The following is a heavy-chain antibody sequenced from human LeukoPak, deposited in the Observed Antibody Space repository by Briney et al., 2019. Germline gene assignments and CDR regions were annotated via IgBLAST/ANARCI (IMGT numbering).Heavy chain of an antibody. V-gene: IGHV4-61*05. D-gene: IGHD6-19*01. CDR1: GGSISSSSYY. CDR3: ARGGGYSSDWYRGIDLDY. CDR2: IYYSGTT. J-gene: IGHJ4*02. Sequence: SETLSLTCTVSGGSISSSSYYWGWIRQPPGKGLEWIGYIYYSGTTNYNPSLKSRVTISVDTSKNQFSLKLSSVTAADTAVYYCARGGGYSSDWYRGIDLDYWGQGILVTVSS.